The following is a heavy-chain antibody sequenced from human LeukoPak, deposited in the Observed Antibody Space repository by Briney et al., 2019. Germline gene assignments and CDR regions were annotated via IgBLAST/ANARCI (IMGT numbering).Heavy chain of an antibody. V-gene: IGHV3-23*01. D-gene: IGHD3-22*01. CDR1: GFTFSSYA. CDR2: ISGSGGST. CDR3: AKASAMIVEVSKHFDY. J-gene: IGHJ4*02. Sequence: PGGSLRLSCAASGFTFSSYAMSWVRQAPGKGLERVSAISGSGGSTYYADSVKGRFTISRDNSKNTLYLQMNSLRAEDTAVYYCAKASAMIVEVSKHFDYWGQGTLVTVSS.